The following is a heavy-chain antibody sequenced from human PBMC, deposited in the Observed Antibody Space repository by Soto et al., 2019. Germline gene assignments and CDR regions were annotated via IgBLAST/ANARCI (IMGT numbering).Heavy chain of an antibody. Sequence: GGSLRLSCAASGFTFSSYWMSWVRQAPGKGLEWVANIKQDGSEKYYVDSVKGRFSLSRDNAKNSLQLQMNSLRAEDTAIYFCARVAYSTGWIFDCWGQGTLVTVSS. CDR3: ARVAYSTGWIFDC. CDR2: IKQDGSEK. J-gene: IGHJ4*01. CDR1: GFTFSSYW. V-gene: IGHV3-7*01. D-gene: IGHD6-19*01.